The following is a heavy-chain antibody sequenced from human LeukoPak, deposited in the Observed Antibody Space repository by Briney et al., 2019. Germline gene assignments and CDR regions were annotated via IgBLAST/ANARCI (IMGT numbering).Heavy chain of an antibody. CDR3: AREGVGYGYFGYMDV. V-gene: IGHV3-48*04. J-gene: IGHJ6*03. CDR1: SGYS. Sequence: PGGSLRLSCTASSGYSMNWVRQAPGQGLEWVAYISSASSTIYYADSVEGRFTISRDNAQNSLNLQMNSLRAEDTAVYYCAREGVGYGYFGYMDVWGKGTTVTVSS. CDR2: ISSASSTI. D-gene: IGHD5-18*01.